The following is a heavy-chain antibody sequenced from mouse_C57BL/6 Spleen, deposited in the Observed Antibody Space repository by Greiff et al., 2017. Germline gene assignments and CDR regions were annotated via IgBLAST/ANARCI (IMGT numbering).Heavy chain of an antibody. Sequence: EVQLQQSGPELVKPGASVKISCKASGYTFTDYYMNWVKQSQGKSLEWIGDINPNNGGTSYNQKFKGKATLTVDKSSSTAYMELRSLTSEDSAVYYCARSGNYRGYFDVWGTGTTVTVSS. J-gene: IGHJ1*03. D-gene: IGHD2-12*01. CDR1: GYTFTDYY. CDR3: ARSGNYRGYFDV. V-gene: IGHV1-26*01. CDR2: INPNNGGT.